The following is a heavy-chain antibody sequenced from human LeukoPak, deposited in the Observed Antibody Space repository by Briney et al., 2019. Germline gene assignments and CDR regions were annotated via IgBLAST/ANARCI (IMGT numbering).Heavy chain of an antibody. D-gene: IGHD3-22*01. Sequence: SETLSLTCTVSGGSISSYYWSWIRQPPGKGLEWIGYIYYSGSTNYNPSLKSRVTISVDTSKNQFSLKLSSVTAADTAVYYRARSKPYYYDSSGSFGGYWGQGTLVTVSS. CDR2: IYYSGST. V-gene: IGHV4-59*12. CDR1: GGSISSYY. J-gene: IGHJ4*02. CDR3: ARSKPYYYDSSGSFGGY.